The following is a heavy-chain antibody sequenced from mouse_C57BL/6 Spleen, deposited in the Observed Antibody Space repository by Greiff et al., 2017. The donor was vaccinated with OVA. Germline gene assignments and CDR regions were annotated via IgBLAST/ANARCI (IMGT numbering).Heavy chain of an antibody. J-gene: IGHJ2*01. CDR1: GFTFSSYA. D-gene: IGHD2-5*01. V-gene: IGHV5-9-1*02. CDR2: ISSGGDYI. CDR3: TRENSNYAYFDY. Sequence: EVKLMESGEGLVKPGGSLKLSCAASGFTFSSYAMSWVRQTPEKRLEWVAYISSGGDYIYYADTVKGRFTISRDNARNTLYLQMSSLKSEDTAMYYCTRENSNYAYFDYWGQGTTLTVSS.